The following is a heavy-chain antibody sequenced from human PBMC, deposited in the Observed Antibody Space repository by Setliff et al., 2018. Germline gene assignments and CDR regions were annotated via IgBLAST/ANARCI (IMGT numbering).Heavy chain of an antibody. V-gene: IGHV1-18*01. J-gene: IGHJ4*02. Sequence: GASVKVSCKTSGYTFTNYGITWVRQAPGQGLEWMGWINNYNFNTNYAQKLQGRVTMTTDTSTTTAYMELKSLRSDDTAIYYCSRLVRYCTRTSCQRLSGDDYWGQGALVTVSS. D-gene: IGHD2-2*01. CDR3: SRLVRYCTRTSCQRLSGDDY. CDR2: INNYNFNT. CDR1: GYTFTNYG.